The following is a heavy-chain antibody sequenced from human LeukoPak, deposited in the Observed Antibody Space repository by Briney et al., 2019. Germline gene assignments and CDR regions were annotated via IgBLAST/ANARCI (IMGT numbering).Heavy chain of an antibody. CDR2: IYYSGST. J-gene: IGHJ5*02. CDR3: ARTYGSGSYYNEIWFDP. CDR1: GGSISSGGYY. V-gene: IGHV4-31*03. D-gene: IGHD3-10*01. Sequence: SETLSLTCTVSGGSISSGGYYWSWIRQHPGTGLEWIGYIYYSGSTYYNPSLKSRVTISVDTSKNQFSLKLSSVTAADTAVYYCARTYGSGSYYNEIWFDPWGQGTLVTVSS.